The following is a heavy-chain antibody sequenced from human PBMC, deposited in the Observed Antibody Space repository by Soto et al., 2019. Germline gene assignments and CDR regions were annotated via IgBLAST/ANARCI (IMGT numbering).Heavy chain of an antibody. CDR2: ISYDGSNK. CDR3: ARVGYSYGPFDY. D-gene: IGHD5-18*01. J-gene: IGHJ4*02. V-gene: IGHV3-30-3*01. CDR1: RFTFSSYA. Sequence: LRLSCAASRFTFSSYAMHWVRQAPGKGLEWVAVISYDGSNKYYADSVKGRFTISRDNSKNTLYLQMNSLRAEDTAVYYCARVGYSYGPFDYWGQGTLVTVSS.